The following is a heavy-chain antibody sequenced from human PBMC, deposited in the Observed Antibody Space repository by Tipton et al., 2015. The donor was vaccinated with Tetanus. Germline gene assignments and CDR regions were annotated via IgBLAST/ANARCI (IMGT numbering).Heavy chain of an antibody. CDR2: IIPIFGTA. J-gene: IGHJ5*02. CDR1: GGTFSSYA. CDR3: ARDLPEYGSGSYNWFDP. V-gene: IGHV1-69*01. D-gene: IGHD3-10*01. Sequence: QLVQSEAEVKKPGSSVKVSCKASGGTFSSYAISWVRQAPGQGLEWMGGIIPIFGTANYAQKFQGRVTITADESTSTAYMELSSLRSEDTAVYYCARDLPEYGSGSYNWFDPWGQGTLVTVSS.